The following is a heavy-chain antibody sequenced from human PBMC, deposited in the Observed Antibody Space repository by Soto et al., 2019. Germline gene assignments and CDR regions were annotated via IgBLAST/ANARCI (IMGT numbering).Heavy chain of an antibody. Sequence: GGSLRLSCAASGFTFSSYAMSWVRQAPGKGLEWVSAISGSGGSTYYADSVKGRFTISRDNSKNTLYLQMNSLRAEDTAVYYCAKGTGIRNYYYYYGMDVWGQGTTVTVFS. CDR1: GFTFSSYA. CDR3: AKGTGIRNYYYYYGMDV. D-gene: IGHD1-1*01. V-gene: IGHV3-23*01. CDR2: ISGSGGST. J-gene: IGHJ6*02.